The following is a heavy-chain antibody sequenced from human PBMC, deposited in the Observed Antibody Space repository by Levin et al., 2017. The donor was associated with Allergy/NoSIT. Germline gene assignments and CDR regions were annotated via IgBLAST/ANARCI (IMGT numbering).Heavy chain of an antibody. V-gene: IGHV4-61*01. CDR2: VNYRGVT. Sequence: SQTLSLTCSVSGGSVSSGTYYWSWIRRPPGKGLEWIGYVNYRGVTKYNPSLKSRVTISLDTSKNEFSLKVTSVTAADTAVYYCARNRIIVSGGNDYYYGMDGWGQGTTVTVSS. D-gene: IGHD5/OR15-5a*01. CDR3: ARNRIIVSGGNDYYYGMDG. J-gene: IGHJ6*02. CDR1: GGSVSSGTYY.